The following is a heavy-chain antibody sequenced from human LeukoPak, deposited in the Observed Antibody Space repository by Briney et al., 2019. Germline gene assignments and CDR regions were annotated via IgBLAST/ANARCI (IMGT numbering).Heavy chain of an antibody. Sequence: ASVKVSFKVFGYTLTEISIHWVRQAPGKGLEWMGGFDPEDGETIYAEKFQARVTLTEDTSRDKAYMELSSLRSEDTAVYYCATTGPVTVATTGWFDPWGQGTLVTVSS. CDR3: ATTGPVTVATTGWFDP. D-gene: IGHD5-12*01. J-gene: IGHJ5*02. V-gene: IGHV1-24*01. CDR1: GYTLTEIS. CDR2: FDPEDGET.